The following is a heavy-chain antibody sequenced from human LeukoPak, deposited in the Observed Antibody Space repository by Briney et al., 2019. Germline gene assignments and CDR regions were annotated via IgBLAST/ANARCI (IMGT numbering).Heavy chain of an antibody. V-gene: IGHV1-69*13. CDR1: GGTFSNYA. J-gene: IGHJ5*02. CDR3: ARPGIAAAGTEGDWFDP. D-gene: IGHD6-13*01. Sequence: ASVKVSCKASGGTFSNYAISWVRQAPGQGLEWMGGIIPIFGTANYAQKFQGRVTITADESTSTAYMELSSLRSEDTAVYYCARPGIAAAGTEGDWFDPWGQGTLVTVSS. CDR2: IIPIFGTA.